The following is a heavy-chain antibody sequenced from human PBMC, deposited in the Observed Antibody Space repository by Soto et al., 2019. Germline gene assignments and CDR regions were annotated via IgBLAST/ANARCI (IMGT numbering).Heavy chain of an antibody. CDR2: ISPGGNSV. D-gene: IGHD5-12*01. CDR3: ARPRGPRGYDLIDY. CDR1: GFPFSSFS. J-gene: IGHJ4*02. V-gene: IGHV3-21*02. Sequence: EVQVVESGGGLVKPGGSLRLACAASGFPFSSFSWNWVRQAPGKGPEWVSSISPGGNSVYYADSVKGRFSISRDNAKNSLYLQMNNLRAQDAAVYYCARPRGPRGYDLIDYWGQGTLVTVSS.